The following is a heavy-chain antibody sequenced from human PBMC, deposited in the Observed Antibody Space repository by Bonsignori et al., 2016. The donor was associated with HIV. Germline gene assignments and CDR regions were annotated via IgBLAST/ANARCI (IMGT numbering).Heavy chain of an antibody. Sequence: WIRQPPGKGLEWVSVIYGGGSTYYADSVKGRFTISRDNSKNTLYLQMNSLRAEDTAVYYCATFRGYYDSSGYGAFDIWGQGTMVTVSS. D-gene: IGHD3-22*01. J-gene: IGHJ3*02. CDR3: ATFRGYYDSSGYGAFDI. V-gene: IGHV3-53*01. CDR2: IYGGGST.